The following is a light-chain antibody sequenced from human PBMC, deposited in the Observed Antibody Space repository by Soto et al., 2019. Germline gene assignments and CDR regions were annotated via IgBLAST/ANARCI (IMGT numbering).Light chain of an antibody. J-gene: IGLJ3*02. CDR1: GSNIGPNY. Sequence: QPVLTQPPSASGTPGQRVTMSCSGSGSNIGPNYVYWFQQFPGTAPKLLIYNNDQRPSGVPDRFSGSKSGTSASLDISGLRSEDEADYYCAAWDDSLSSRVFGGGTKLTVL. CDR3: AAWDDSLSSRV. CDR2: NND. V-gene: IGLV1-47*02.